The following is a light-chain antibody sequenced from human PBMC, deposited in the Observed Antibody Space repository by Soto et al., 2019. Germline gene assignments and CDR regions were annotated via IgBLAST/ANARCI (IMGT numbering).Light chain of an antibody. Sequence: EVVLTQSPATLSLSPGERATLSCRASQTLANYLAWYQQRPGQAPRLLIYDASNRATSIPARFSGSGSGTDFTLTISSLEPEDSAVYYCQQRSDSYTFGQGTTLEIK. CDR1: QTLANY. V-gene: IGKV3-11*01. CDR2: DAS. CDR3: QQRSDSYT. J-gene: IGKJ2*01.